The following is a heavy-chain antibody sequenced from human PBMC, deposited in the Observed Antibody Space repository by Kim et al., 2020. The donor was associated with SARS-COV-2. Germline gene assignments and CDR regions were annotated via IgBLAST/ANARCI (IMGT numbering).Heavy chain of an antibody. CDR1: GFTFSSYA. J-gene: IGHJ2*01. Sequence: GGSLRLSCAASGFTFSSYAMSWVRQAPGKGLEWVSAISGSGGSTYYADSVKGRFTISRDNSKNTLYLQMNSLRAEDTAVYYCAKRPSLVVVNVDYWYFDLWGRGTLVTVSS. CDR2: ISGSGGST. V-gene: IGHV3-23*01. CDR3: AKRPSLVVVNVDYWYFDL. D-gene: IGHD3-22*01.